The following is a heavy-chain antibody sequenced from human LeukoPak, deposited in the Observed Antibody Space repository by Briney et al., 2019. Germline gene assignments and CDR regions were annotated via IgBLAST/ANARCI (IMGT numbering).Heavy chain of an antibody. CDR1: GFTFSSYG. D-gene: IGHD6-13*01. Sequence: GGSLRLSCAASGFTFSSYGMPWVRQAPGKGLEWVAVIWYDGSNKYYADSVKGRLTISRDNSKNTLYLQMNSLRAEDTAVYYCARAAAVLRDYYGMDVWGQGTTVTVSS. J-gene: IGHJ6*02. CDR2: IWYDGSNK. CDR3: ARAAAVLRDYYGMDV. V-gene: IGHV3-33*01.